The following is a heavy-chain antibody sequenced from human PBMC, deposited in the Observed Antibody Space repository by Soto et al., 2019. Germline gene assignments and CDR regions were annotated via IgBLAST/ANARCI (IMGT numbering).Heavy chain of an antibody. CDR2: MYNTGST. J-gene: IGHJ6*02. Sequence: QVQLQESGPGLVKPSETLSLTCTVSGGSISRYYWSWIRQPPVKGLECIGYMYNTGSTVYNPSFKSRVTISVDTSKNQFSLKLNSVTAADTAVYYCARDLWGYCGTDCYPLDVWGQGTTVTVSS. CDR3: ARDLWGYCGTDCYPLDV. D-gene: IGHD2-21*02. V-gene: IGHV4-59*01. CDR1: GGSISRYY.